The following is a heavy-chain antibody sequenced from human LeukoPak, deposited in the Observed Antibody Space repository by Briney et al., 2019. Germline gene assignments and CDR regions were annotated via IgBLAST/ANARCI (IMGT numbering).Heavy chain of an antibody. Sequence: GGSLRLSCAASGFTFSSYGMHWVRQAPGKGLEWVAFIRYDESQKLYIDSVKGRFSISRDSSKNLLYLQMNSLRAGDTAVYYCAKCYYDGRDSAFGDWGQGTPVTVSS. V-gene: IGHV3-30*02. J-gene: IGHJ4*02. D-gene: IGHD3-22*01. CDR2: IRYDESQK. CDR1: GFTFSSYG. CDR3: AKCYYDGRDSAFGD.